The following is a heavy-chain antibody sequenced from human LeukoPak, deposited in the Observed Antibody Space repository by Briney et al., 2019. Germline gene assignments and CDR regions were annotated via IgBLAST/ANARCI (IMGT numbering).Heavy chain of an antibody. CDR1: GFAFSSYE. Sequence: GGSLRLSCAASGFAFSSYEMNWVRQAPGKGLEWVSSISSSGNYIYYADSVRGRFTISRDNAKTSLSLQMNSLRAEDTAVYYCARASTSYSSGLDAFDIWGQGTMVTVSS. D-gene: IGHD6-19*01. CDR3: ARASTSYSSGLDAFDI. CDR2: ISSSGNYI. J-gene: IGHJ3*02. V-gene: IGHV3-21*06.